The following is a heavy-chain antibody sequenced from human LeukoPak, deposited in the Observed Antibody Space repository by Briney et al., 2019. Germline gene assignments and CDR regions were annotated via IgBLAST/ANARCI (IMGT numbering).Heavy chain of an antibody. J-gene: IGHJ3*02. Sequence: GGSLRLSCAASGFAFTGYAMSWVRQAPGKGLEWVSAISGSGGGTYYGDSVKGRFTISRDNSKNTMYLQMNSLRAEDTAVYYCAKVPDYSPIQGAFDIWGQGTMVTVSS. D-gene: IGHD4-11*01. CDR1: GFAFTGYA. CDR3: AKVPDYSPIQGAFDI. CDR2: ISGSGGGT. V-gene: IGHV3-23*01.